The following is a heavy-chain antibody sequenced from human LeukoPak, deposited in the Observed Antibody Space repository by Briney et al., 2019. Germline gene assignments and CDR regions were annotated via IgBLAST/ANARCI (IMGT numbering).Heavy chain of an antibody. CDR2: FDPDDGET. D-gene: IGHD3-10*01. CDR3: ATDRIYYYGSGSVNFDY. J-gene: IGHJ4*02. CDR1: GYTLTELS. Sequence: ASVKVSCKVSGYTLTELSMHWVRQAPGKGLEWMGGFDPDDGETIYAQKFQGRVTMTEDTSTDTAYMELSSLRSEDTAVYYCATDRIYYYGSGSVNFDYWGQGTLVTVSS. V-gene: IGHV1-24*01.